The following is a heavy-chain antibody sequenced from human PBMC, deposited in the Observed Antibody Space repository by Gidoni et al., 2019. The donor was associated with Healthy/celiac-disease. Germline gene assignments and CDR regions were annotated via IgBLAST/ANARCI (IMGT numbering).Heavy chain of an antibody. Sequence: HVQLVEPGGGLVKPGGSLRHSCAASGSTLSDHYMSWIRQAPGKGLEWVSYISSSGSTLYYADSVKGRFTTSRDNAKNSLYLQMNSLRAEDTAVYYCARERRYDFWSGPRMDVWGQGTTVTVSS. CDR2: ISSSGSTL. J-gene: IGHJ6*02. V-gene: IGHV3-11*01. CDR3: ARERRYDFWSGPRMDV. CDR1: GSTLSDHY. D-gene: IGHD3-3*01.